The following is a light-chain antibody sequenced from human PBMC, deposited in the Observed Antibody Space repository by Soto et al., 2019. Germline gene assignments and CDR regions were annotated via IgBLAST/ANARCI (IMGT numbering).Light chain of an antibody. CDR1: SSDIGLYNY. CDR2: EVN. Sequence: LSQPASMSWSPGQSITIPCTVASSDIGLYNYVSWYQHHPGKAPKLLISEVNVRPSGLSDRFSASKAGNTASLTISGLQPEDEAYYYCSSLSTTSTPVVFGSGTKVTVL. CDR3: SSLSTTSTPVV. J-gene: IGLJ1*01. V-gene: IGLV2-14*01.